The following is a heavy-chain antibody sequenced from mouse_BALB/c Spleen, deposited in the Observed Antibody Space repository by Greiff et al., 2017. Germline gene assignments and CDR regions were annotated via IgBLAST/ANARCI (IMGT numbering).Heavy chain of an antibody. V-gene: IGHV5-4*02. CDR2: ISDGGSYT. Sequence: EVQLVESGGGLVKPGGSLKLSCAVSGFTFSDYYMYWVRQTPEKRLEWVATISDGGSYTYYPDSVKGRFTISRDNAKNNLYLQMSSLKSEDTAMYYCAREGYGYCGAYWGQGTLVTVSA. CDR3: AREGYGYCGAY. CDR1: GFTFSDYY. J-gene: IGHJ3*01. D-gene: IGHD2-2*01.